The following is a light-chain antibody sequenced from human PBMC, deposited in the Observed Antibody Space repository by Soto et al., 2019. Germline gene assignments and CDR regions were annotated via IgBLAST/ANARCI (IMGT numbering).Light chain of an antibody. V-gene: IGKV3-11*01. CDR1: QSVINY. CDR2: DAS. CDR3: QQRRDWPLP. Sequence: EIVLTQSPATLSLSPGERATLSCRASQSVINYLAWYQQKPGQAPRLLIYDASNRATGIPARFSGSGSGTDSTLTSSSLEPDDLAVYYCQQRRDWPLPFGGGTRVEIK. J-gene: IGKJ4*01.